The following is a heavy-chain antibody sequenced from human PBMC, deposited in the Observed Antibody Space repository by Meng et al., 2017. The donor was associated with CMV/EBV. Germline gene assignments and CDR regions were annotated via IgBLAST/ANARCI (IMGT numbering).Heavy chain of an antibody. CDR3: ATENFSPGDHRLFDY. CDR1: GYSISSGYY. D-gene: IGHD7-27*01. V-gene: IGHV4-38-2*02. Sequence: SETLSLTCTVSGYSISSGYYWGWIRQPPGKGLEWIGSIYHSGSTYYNPSLKSRVTISVDTSKNQFSLKLSSVIAADTAVYYCATENFSPGDHRLFDYWGQGTLVTVSS. CDR2: IYHSGST. J-gene: IGHJ4*02.